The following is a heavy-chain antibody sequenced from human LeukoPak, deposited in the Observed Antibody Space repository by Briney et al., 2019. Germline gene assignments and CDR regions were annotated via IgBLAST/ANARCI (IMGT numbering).Heavy chain of an antibody. CDR3: AKDLRELLRATGFDY. CDR2: ISGSGGST. Sequence: PGGSLRLSCAASGFTFSSYAMSWVRQAPGKGLERVSAISGSGGSTYYADSVKGRFTISRDNSKNTLYLQMNSLRAEDTAVYYCAKDLRELLRATGFDYWGQGTQVTVSS. CDR1: GFTFSSYA. J-gene: IGHJ4*02. D-gene: IGHD1-26*01. V-gene: IGHV3-23*01.